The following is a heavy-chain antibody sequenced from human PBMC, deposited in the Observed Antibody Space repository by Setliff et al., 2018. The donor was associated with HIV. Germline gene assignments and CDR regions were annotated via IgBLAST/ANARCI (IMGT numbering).Heavy chain of an antibody. CDR3: AKGSYSSGRYDNYLDY. Sequence: GGSLRLSCAASGFTFSDHYMDWVRQAPGKGLEWVGRIRRKANGYTTEYAASVKGRFTISRYDSRNSLYLQMNSLKIEDTAVYYCAKGSYSSGRYDNYLDYWGQGTLVTVSS. V-gene: IGHV3-72*01. CDR1: GFTFSDHY. CDR2: IRRKANGYTT. D-gene: IGHD3-22*01. J-gene: IGHJ4*02.